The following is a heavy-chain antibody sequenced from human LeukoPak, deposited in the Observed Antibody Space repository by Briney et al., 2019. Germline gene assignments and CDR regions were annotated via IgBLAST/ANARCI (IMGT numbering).Heavy chain of an antibody. CDR1: GGSISSGGYS. D-gene: IGHD2-21*02. V-gene: IGHV4-30-2*01. Sequence: SQTLSLTCAVSGGSISSGGYSWSWIRQPPGQGLEWIGYIYHSGSTYYNPSLKSRVTISVDRSKNQFSLKLSSVTATDTAVYYCARTYCGGDCSWGYYYGMDVWGQGTTVTVSS. CDR3: ARTYCGGDCSWGYYYGMDV. CDR2: IYHSGST. J-gene: IGHJ6*02.